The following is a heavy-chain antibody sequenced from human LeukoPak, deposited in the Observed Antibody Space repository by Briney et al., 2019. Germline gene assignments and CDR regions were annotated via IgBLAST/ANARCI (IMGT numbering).Heavy chain of an antibody. J-gene: IGHJ4*02. CDR1: GYTFITYG. Sequence: ASVKVSCKASGYTFITYGINWVRQAPGQGPEWMGWINPYNGNTKYAQKFQGRVTMTTDTSTSTSYMELRSLRSDDTAVYYCARLGSRGYFAIVYWGQGTLVTVAS. V-gene: IGHV1-18*01. CDR3: ARLGSRGYFAIVY. CDR2: INPYNGNT. D-gene: IGHD3-22*01.